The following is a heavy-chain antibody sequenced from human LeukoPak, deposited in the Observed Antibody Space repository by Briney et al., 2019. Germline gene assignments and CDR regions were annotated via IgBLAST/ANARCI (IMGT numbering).Heavy chain of an antibody. CDR3: AREDYGSGSYRRSNAFDI. CDR1: GGSISSYY. V-gene: IGHV4-59*01. Sequence: SETLSLTCTVSGGSISSYYWSWIRQPPGKGLEWIGYIYYSGSTNYNPSLKSRVTISVDTSKNQFSLKLSSVTAADTAVYYCAREDYGSGSYRRSNAFDIWGQGTMVTVSS. CDR2: IYYSGST. D-gene: IGHD3-10*01. J-gene: IGHJ3*02.